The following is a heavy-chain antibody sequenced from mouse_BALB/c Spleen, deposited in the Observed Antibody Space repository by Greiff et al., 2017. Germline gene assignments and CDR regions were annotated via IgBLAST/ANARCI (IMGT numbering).Heavy chain of an antibody. CDR2: IWAGGST. D-gene: IGHD2-1*01. CDR1: GFSLTSYG. V-gene: IGHV2-9*02. Sequence: QVQLKESGPGLVAPSQSLSITCTVSGFSLTSYGVHWVRQPPGKGLEWLGVIWAGGSTNYNSALMSRLSISKDNSKSQVFLKMNSLQTDDTAMYYCARDLPPGSNYAMDYWGQGTSVTVSS. CDR3: ARDLPPGSNYAMDY. J-gene: IGHJ4*01.